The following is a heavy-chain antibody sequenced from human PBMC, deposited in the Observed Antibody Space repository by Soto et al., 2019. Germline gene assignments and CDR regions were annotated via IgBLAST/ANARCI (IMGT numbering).Heavy chain of an antibody. J-gene: IGHJ4*02. CDR2: IYTSGST. CDR1: GGSISSYC. CDR3: ARFYYDSSGYYYFDY. V-gene: IGHV4-4*07. D-gene: IGHD3-22*01. Sequence: PSETLSLTCTVSGGSISSYCWSWIRQPAGKGLEWIGRIYTSGSTNYNPSLKSRVTMSVDTSKNQFSLKLSSVTAADTAVYYCARFYYDSSGYYYFDYWGQGTLVTVS.